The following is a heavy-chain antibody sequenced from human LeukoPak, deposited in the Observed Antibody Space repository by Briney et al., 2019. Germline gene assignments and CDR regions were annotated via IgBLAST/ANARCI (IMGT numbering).Heavy chain of an antibody. Sequence: GGALTLSCGASGFTVNSNYMAWVRQAPGKGREWVAFIYGWGSTHYSESVRGRFTISRHNSNNTLYLQMGSLRPEETGVYYCARDLCSCSGGECYEYKWFDPWGQGTLVTVSS. CDR3: ARDLCSCSGGECYEYKWFDP. V-gene: IGHV3-53*04. J-gene: IGHJ5*02. D-gene: IGHD2-21*01. CDR2: IYGWGST. CDR1: GFTVNSNY.